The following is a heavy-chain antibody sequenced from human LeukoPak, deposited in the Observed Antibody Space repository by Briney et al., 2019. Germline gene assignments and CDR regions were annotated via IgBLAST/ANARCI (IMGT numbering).Heavy chain of an antibody. V-gene: IGHV1-2*02. J-gene: IGHJ5*02. CDR3: ARAEYSSSPSETWFDP. Sequence: ASVKVSCKASGYTFTGYYMHWVRQAAGQGLEWMGWINPNSGGTNYAQKSQGRVTMTRDTSIRTAYMELSRLRSHDTAVYYCARAEYSSSPSETWFDPWGQGTLVTVSS. CDR2: INPNSGGT. CDR1: GYTFTGYY. D-gene: IGHD6-6*01.